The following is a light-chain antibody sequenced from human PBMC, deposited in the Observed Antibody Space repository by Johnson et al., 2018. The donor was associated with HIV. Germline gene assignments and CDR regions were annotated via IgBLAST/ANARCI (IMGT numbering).Light chain of an antibody. V-gene: IGLV1-51*01. J-gene: IGLJ1*01. CDR3: GTWDSSLGTYV. CDR1: SSNIGNNY. CDR2: DNN. Sequence: QSVLSQPPSVSAAPGQKVTISCSGSSSNIGNNYVSWYQQLPGTAPKLLIYDNNKRPSGIPDRFSGSKSGTSATLGITVLQTGDEADYYCGTWDSSLGTYVFGTGTKVTVL.